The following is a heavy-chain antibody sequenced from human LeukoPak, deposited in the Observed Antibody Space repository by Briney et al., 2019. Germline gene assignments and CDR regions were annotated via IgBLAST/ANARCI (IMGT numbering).Heavy chain of an antibody. CDR3: ARENYYDSSGYSLDY. V-gene: IGHV1-69*05. CDR1: GGTFSSYA. D-gene: IGHD3-22*01. J-gene: IGHJ4*02. Sequence: SVKVSCKASGGTFSSYAISWVRQAPGQGLEWMGGIIPIFGTANYAQKLQGRVTMTTDTSTSTAYMELRSLRSDDTAVYYCARENYYDSSGYSLDYWGQGTLVTVSS. CDR2: IIPIFGTA.